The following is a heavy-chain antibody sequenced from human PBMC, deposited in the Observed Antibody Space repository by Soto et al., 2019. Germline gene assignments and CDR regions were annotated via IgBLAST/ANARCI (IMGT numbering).Heavy chain of an antibody. Sequence: GGSLSLSCSASGFTFSSYGMHWVRHAPGKGLEWVAVISYDGSNKYYADSVKGRFTISRDNSKNTLYLQMNSLRAEDTAVYYCAKGLRYFDWLCDYWGQGTLVTVSS. D-gene: IGHD3-9*01. J-gene: IGHJ4*02. CDR1: GFTFSSYG. CDR2: ISYDGSNK. CDR3: AKGLRYFDWLCDY. V-gene: IGHV3-30*18.